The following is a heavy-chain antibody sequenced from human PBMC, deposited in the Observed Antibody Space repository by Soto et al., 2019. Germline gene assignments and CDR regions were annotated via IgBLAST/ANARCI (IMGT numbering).Heavy chain of an antibody. D-gene: IGHD6-13*01. J-gene: IGHJ6*02. CDR3: ARQLAAASYYYYGMDV. CDR1: GYSFTIYW. Sequence: LWESRTISCKGSGYSFTIYWIGWVRQIPGEGLEWMGIIYPGDSDTRYSPSFQGQVTISADKSISTAYLQWSSLKASDTAMYYCARQLAAASYYYYGMDVWGQGTTVTVSS. V-gene: IGHV5-51*01. CDR2: IYPGDSDT.